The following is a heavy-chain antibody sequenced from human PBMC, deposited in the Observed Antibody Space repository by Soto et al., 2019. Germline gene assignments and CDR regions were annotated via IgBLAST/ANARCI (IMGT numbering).Heavy chain of an antibody. D-gene: IGHD6-13*01. V-gene: IGHV3-30-3*01. CDR1: GFTFSSYA. J-gene: IGHJ4*02. CDR3: ARGSQAAAGDY. Sequence: QVQLVESGGGVVQPGRSLRLSCAASGFTFSSYATHWVRQAPGKGLEWVAVISYDGSNKYYADSVKGRFTISRDNSKNTLYLQMNSLRAEDTAVYYCARGSQAAAGDYWGQGTLVTVSS. CDR2: ISYDGSNK.